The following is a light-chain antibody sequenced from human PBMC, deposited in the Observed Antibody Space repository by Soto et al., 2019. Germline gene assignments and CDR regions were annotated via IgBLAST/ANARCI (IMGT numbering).Light chain of an antibody. CDR1: QRLSSTY. CDR3: QGYDDSRPTYI. J-gene: IGKJ2*01. Sequence: EIVLTQSPGTLSLSPGERATLSCRASQRLSSTYLAWYQQKPGQAPRLLIYGASSRATGIPDRFSGSGSGIAFTLAISRLEPEDFAVYYYQGYDDSRPTYIFGQGTRLEI. V-gene: IGKV3-20*01. CDR2: GAS.